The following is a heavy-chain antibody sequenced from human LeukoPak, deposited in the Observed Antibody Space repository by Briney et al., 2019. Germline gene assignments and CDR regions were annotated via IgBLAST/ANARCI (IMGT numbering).Heavy chain of an antibody. CDR1: GYTFTGYY. D-gene: IGHD3-22*01. CDR2: INPNSGGT. J-gene: IGHJ4*02. Sequence: ASVKVSCKASGYTFTGYYMHWVRQAPGQGLEWMGWINPNSGGTNYAQKFQGRVTMTRDTSISTAYMELSRLRSDDTAVYYCARDLGESLFFTMIVDNPFDYWGQGTLVTVSS. CDR3: ARDLGESLFFTMIVDNPFDY. V-gene: IGHV1-2*02.